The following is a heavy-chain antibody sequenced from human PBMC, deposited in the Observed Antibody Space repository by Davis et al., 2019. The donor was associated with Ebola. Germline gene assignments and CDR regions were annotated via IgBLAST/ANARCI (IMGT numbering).Heavy chain of an antibody. CDR3: ARAGSSSNPFDY. CDR2: FYSSGST. CDR1: GFSLSGSGVA. Sequence: SGPTLVKPTQTLTLTCTCSGFSLSGSGVAVGWIRQPPGKGLEWIGYFYSSGSTSYNPSLKSRVTLSVDRPKNQVSLILNSVTTADTAVYYCARAGSSSNPFDYWGQGTLVTVSS. D-gene: IGHD4-11*01. V-gene: IGHV4-61*08. J-gene: IGHJ4*02.